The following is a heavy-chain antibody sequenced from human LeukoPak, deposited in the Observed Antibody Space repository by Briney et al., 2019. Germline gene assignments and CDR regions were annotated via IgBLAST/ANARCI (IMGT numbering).Heavy chain of an antibody. CDR3: ARDGSGWYTHDAFDI. Sequence: ASVKVSCKASGYTFTSYYMHWVRQAPGQGLEWMGIINPSGGSTSYARKFQGRVTMTRDTSTSTVYMELSSLRSEDTAVYYCARDGSGWYTHDAFDIWGQGTMVTVSS. J-gene: IGHJ3*02. V-gene: IGHV1-46*01. D-gene: IGHD6-19*01. CDR2: INPSGGST. CDR1: GYTFTSYY.